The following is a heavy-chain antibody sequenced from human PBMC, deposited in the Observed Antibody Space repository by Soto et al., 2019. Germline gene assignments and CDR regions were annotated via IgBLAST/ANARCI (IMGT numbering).Heavy chain of an antibody. Sequence: GASVKVSCKASGGTFSSYAISWVRQAPGQGLEWMGGIIPIFGTANYAQKFQGRVTITADESTSTAYMEPSSLRSEDTAVYYCARADCISTSCPLDYWGQGTLVTVSS. V-gene: IGHV1-69*13. CDR1: GGTFSSYA. D-gene: IGHD2-2*01. CDR3: ARADCISTSCPLDY. CDR2: IIPIFGTA. J-gene: IGHJ4*02.